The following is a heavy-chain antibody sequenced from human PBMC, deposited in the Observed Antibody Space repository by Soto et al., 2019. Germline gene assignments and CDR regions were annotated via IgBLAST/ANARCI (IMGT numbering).Heavy chain of an antibody. V-gene: IGHV3-23*01. J-gene: IGHJ6*02. D-gene: IGHD2-15*01. CDR3: AKDCSGGSCYSGYYYGMDV. CDR2: ISGSGGST. Sequence: GGSLRLSCAASGFTFSSYAMSWVRQAPGKGLEWVSAISGSGGSTYYADSVKGRFTISRDNSKNTLYLQMNSLRAEDTAVYYCAKDCSGGSCYSGYYYGMDVWGQGTTVTVSS. CDR1: GFTFSSYA.